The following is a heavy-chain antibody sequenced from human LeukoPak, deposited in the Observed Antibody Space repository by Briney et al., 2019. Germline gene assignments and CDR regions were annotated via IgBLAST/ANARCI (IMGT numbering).Heavy chain of an antibody. CDR1: GGSISSYY. CDR3: AGRVGYRGFDY. V-gene: IGHV4-59*01. CDR2: VYYSGST. J-gene: IGHJ4*02. D-gene: IGHD5-24*01. Sequence: SETLSLTCTVSGGSISSYYWSWVRQPPGKGLEWIGYVYYSGSTNYNPSLKSRVTISVDTSKNQFSLKLTSVTTADTAVYYCAGRVGYRGFDYWGQGTLVTVSS.